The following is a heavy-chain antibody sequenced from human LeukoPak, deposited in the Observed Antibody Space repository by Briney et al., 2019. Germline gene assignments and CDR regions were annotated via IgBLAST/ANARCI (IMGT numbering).Heavy chain of an antibody. CDR3: ARLKLWYFDLIWFDP. D-gene: IGHD3-9*01. J-gene: IGHJ5*02. Sequence: GGSLRLSCAASGFTFSSYWMSWVRQAPGKGLEWVANIKQDGSEKYYVDSVKGRFTISRDNAKNSLYLQMNSLRAEDTAVYYCARLKLWYFDLIWFDPWGQGTLVTVSS. V-gene: IGHV3-7*01. CDR1: GFTFSSYW. CDR2: IKQDGSEK.